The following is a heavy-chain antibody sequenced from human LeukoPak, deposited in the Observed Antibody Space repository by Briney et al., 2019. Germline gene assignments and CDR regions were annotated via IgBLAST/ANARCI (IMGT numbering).Heavy chain of an antibody. V-gene: IGHV3-23*01. D-gene: IGHD3-22*01. CDR3: AKEGKWLLLSNAFDI. J-gene: IGHJ3*02. Sequence: PGGSLRLSCAASGFTFSSYAMSWGRQAPGKGLEWVSAISGSGGSTYYADSVEGRFTISRDNSKNTLYLQMNSLRAEDTAVYYCAKEGKWLLLSNAFDIWGQGTMVTVSS. CDR1: GFTFSSYA. CDR2: ISGSGGST.